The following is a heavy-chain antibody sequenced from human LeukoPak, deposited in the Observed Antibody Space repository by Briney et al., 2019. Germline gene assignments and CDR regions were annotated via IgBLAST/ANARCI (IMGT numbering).Heavy chain of an antibody. D-gene: IGHD3-22*01. CDR3: AKDRYFDSSGLRGNYYFDY. CDR1: GFTFSSYE. Sequence: GGSLRLSCAASGFTFSSYEMNWVRQAPGKGLEWVSYISSSGSTIYYADSVKGRFTISRDNAKNSLYLQMNSLRAEDTAIYYCAKDRYFDSSGLRGNYYFDYWGQGTLVTVSS. J-gene: IGHJ4*02. CDR2: ISSSGSTI. V-gene: IGHV3-48*03.